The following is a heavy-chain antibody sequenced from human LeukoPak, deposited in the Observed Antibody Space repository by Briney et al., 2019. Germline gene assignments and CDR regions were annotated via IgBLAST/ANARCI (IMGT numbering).Heavy chain of an antibody. CDR3: ARVSSYYYYYMDV. V-gene: IGHV5-51*01. J-gene: IGHJ6*03. CDR2: IYPGDSDT. CDR1: GYTFTTYW. Sequence: GESLKISCRVSGYTFTTYWIGWVRQMPGKGLEWMGIIYPGDSDTRYSPSFQGQVTISADKSISTAYLQWSSLKASDTAMYYCARVSSYYYYYMDVWGKGTTVTVSS.